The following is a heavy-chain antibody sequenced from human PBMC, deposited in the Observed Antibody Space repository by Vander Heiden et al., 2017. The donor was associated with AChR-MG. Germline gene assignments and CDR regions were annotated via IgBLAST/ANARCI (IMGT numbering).Heavy chain of an antibody. CDR1: EFTFRIYG. Sequence: EAQLLESGGGLVQPGGSLRLSCAASEFTFRIYGMNWVRQAPGKGLEWVSTISGSGASTYYADSVKGRFTISRDNSKNTLYLQMNSLRAEDTAIYYCAKRGAAGIAVAGSFDYWGQGTLVTVSS. J-gene: IGHJ4*02. D-gene: IGHD6-19*01. CDR3: AKRGAAGIAVAGSFDY. CDR2: ISGSGAST. V-gene: IGHV3-23*01.